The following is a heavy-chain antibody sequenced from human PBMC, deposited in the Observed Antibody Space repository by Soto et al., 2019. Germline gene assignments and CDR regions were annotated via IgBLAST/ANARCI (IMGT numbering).Heavy chain of an antibody. CDR1: GLTFSSYA. J-gene: IGHJ4*02. V-gene: IGHV3-23*01. Sequence: EVQLLESGGGLVQPGGSLRLSCAASGLTFSSYAMRWVRQAPGKGLEWVSVITGDGVTTYFADSVKGRFTISRDNSKNTMFIQMSSLRAEGTAVYYCAKRASHSLDYGGQGTLVPVSS. CDR2: ITGDGVTT. CDR3: AKRASHSLDY.